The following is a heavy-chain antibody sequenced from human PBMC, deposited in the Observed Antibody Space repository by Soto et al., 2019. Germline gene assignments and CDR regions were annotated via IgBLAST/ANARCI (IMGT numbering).Heavy chain of an antibody. Sequence: ASVKVSCKASGYAFTRYDINWVRQATGQGLKWMGWMNPNSGNTGYAQKFQGRVTMTRDSSISTAYMEVSSLRFEDTAVYYCARAVNADAFDIWGQGTMVTVSS. V-gene: IGHV1-8*01. CDR2: MNPNSGNT. CDR1: GYAFTRYD. CDR3: ARAVNADAFDI. J-gene: IGHJ3*02. D-gene: IGHD3-10*01.